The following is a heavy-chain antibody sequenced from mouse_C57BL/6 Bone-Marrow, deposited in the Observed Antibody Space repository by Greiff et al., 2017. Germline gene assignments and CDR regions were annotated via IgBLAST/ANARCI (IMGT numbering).Heavy chain of an antibody. CDR2: IYPRSGNT. J-gene: IGHJ3*01. D-gene: IGHD2-1*01. V-gene: IGHV1-81*01. CDR3: ARRGDLLWYPWFAY. Sequence: VQLQESGAELARPGASVKLSCKASGYTFTSYGISWVKQRTGQGLEWIGEIYPRSGNTYSNEKFKGKATLTADKSSSTAYMELRSLTSEDSAVDFGARRGDLLWYPWFAYWGQGTLVTVSA. CDR1: GYTFTSYG.